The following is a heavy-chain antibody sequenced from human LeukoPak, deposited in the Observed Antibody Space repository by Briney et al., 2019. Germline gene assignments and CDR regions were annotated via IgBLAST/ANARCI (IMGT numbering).Heavy chain of an antibody. D-gene: IGHD6-13*01. Sequence: SQTLSLTCAISGDSVSSNSAAWNWIRQSPSGGLEWLGRTYYRSKWYNDYAVSVKSRITINPDTSKNQFSLQLNSVTPEDTAVYYCAGSAAVRGAYNWFDPWGQGTLVTVSS. CDR2: TYYRSKWYN. V-gene: IGHV6-1*01. J-gene: IGHJ5*02. CDR1: GDSVSSNSAA. CDR3: AGSAAVRGAYNWFDP.